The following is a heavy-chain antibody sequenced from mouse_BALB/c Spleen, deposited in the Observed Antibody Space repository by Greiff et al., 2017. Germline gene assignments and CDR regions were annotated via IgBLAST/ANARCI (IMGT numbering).Heavy chain of an antibody. J-gene: IGHJ3*01. Sequence: VQLQQPGAELVKPGASVKLSCKASGYTFTSYWMHWVKQRPGQGLEWIGEIDPSDSYTNYNQKFKGKATLTVDKSSSTAYMQLSSLTSEDSAVYYCARERTTATGFAYWGQGTLVTVSA. D-gene: IGHD1-2*01. CDR3: ARERTTATGFAY. CDR1: GYTFTSYW. V-gene: IGHV1-69*02. CDR2: IDPSDSYT.